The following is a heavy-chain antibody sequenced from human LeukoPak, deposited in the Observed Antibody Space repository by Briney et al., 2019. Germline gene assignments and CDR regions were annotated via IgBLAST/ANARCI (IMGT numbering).Heavy chain of an antibody. CDR3: AKDLGDGYNPFDY. CDR2: ISSGGST. J-gene: IGHJ4*02. Sequence: GGSLRLSCAAAGFTFNNYAMSWVRQAPGKGLKWVSGISSGGSTYYADSVKGRFTISRDNSKNTLYLQMNSLRAEDTAVYYCAKDLGDGYNPFDYWGQGTLVTVSS. V-gene: IGHV3-23*01. CDR1: GFTFNNYA. D-gene: IGHD5-24*01.